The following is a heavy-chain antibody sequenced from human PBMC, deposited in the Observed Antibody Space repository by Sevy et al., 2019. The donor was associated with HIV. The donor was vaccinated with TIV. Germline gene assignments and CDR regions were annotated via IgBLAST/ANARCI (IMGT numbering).Heavy chain of an antibody. CDR1: GFTFSSYA. V-gene: IGHV3-23*01. Sequence: GGSLRLSCAASGFTFSSYAMSWVRQAPGKGLEWVSAISGSGGSTYYADSVKGRLTIARDNSKNTLYLQMNGLRAEDTAVYYCAKKAVLLWFGELGAFDIWGQGTMVTVSS. J-gene: IGHJ3*02. CDR3: AKKAVLLWFGELGAFDI. CDR2: ISGSGGST. D-gene: IGHD3-10*01.